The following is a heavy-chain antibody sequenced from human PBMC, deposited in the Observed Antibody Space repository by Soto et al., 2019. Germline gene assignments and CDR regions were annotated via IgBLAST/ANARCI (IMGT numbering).Heavy chain of an antibody. CDR2: ISYDGSNK. Sequence: GGSLRLSCAASGFTFSSYGMHWVRQAPGKGLEWVAVISYDGSNKYYADSVKGRFTISRDNSKNTLYLQMNSLRAEDTAVYYCAKDLGEMATRPCWFDPWGQGTLVTVSS. D-gene: IGHD5-12*01. CDR3: AKDLGEMATRPCWFDP. CDR1: GFTFSSYG. V-gene: IGHV3-30*18. J-gene: IGHJ5*02.